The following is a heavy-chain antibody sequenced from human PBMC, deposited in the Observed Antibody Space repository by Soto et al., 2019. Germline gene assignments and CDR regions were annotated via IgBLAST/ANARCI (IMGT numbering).Heavy chain of an antibody. J-gene: IGHJ4*02. CDR3: ASGSVVVTATLDY. CDR1: GGTFSSYA. CDR2: IIPIFGKA. Sequence: SVKVSCKASGGTFSSYAISWVRQAPGQGLEWMGGIIPIFGKANYAQKFQGRVTITADKSTSTAYMELSSLRSEDTAVYYCASGSVVVTATLDYWGQGTLVTVSS. V-gene: IGHV1-69*06. D-gene: IGHD2-21*02.